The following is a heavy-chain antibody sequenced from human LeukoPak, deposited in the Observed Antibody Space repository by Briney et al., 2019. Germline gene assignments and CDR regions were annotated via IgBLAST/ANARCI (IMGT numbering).Heavy chain of an antibody. V-gene: IGHV3-66*01. D-gene: IGHD4-17*01. Sequence: GGSLRLSCAASGFIVNDNYMAWVRQAPGKGLEWVSVVNSGGSTSYADSVKDRFTISRDNSKNTLFLQMNSLRAEDTALYYCTRTYGDYDYYYGMDVWGQGTTVNVSS. J-gene: IGHJ6*02. CDR1: GFIVNDNY. CDR2: VNSGGST. CDR3: TRTYGDYDYYYGMDV.